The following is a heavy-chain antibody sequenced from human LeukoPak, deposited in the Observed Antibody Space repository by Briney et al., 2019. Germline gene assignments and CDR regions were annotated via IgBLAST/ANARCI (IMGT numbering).Heavy chain of an antibody. Sequence: GGSLRLPCAASGFTFSAYHINWVRQAPGKGLEWISYISTTGTTIHYAESVKGRFTISRDNSKNTLCLQMNSLRAEDTAVYYCARDGPSVGATIDYWGQGTLVTVSS. CDR2: ISTTGTTI. J-gene: IGHJ4*02. D-gene: IGHD1-26*01. V-gene: IGHV3-48*01. CDR3: ARDGPSVGATIDY. CDR1: GFTFSAYH.